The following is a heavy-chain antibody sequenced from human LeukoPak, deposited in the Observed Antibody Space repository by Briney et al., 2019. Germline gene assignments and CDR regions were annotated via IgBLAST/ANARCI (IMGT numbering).Heavy chain of an antibody. J-gene: IGHJ4*02. CDR1: GGSISSSSYY. CDR3: ARRYSSGSYAIDY. Sequence: SETLSLTCTVSGGSISSSSYYWGWIRQPPGKGLEWIGSIYYSGSTYYNPSLKSRVTISVDTSKNQFSLKLSSVTAADTAVYYCARRYSSGSYAIDYWGQGTLVTVSS. D-gene: IGHD3-10*01. V-gene: IGHV4-39*01. CDR2: IYYSGST.